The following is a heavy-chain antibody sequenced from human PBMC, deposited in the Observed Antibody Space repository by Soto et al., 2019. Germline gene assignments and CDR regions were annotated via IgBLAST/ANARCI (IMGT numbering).Heavy chain of an antibody. Sequence: EVQLLESGGGLEQPGRSLRLSCTASGFTFSSHAMTWVRQAPGKGLEWVSGLSDSGDSIYYADSVKGRFTIYRYNSMNTLYLQMYTLRVEDTAVYYCAKVSSSWYAGFFDLWGQGTLVTVSS. D-gene: IGHD6-13*01. CDR3: AKVSSSWYAGFFDL. J-gene: IGHJ4*02. CDR1: GFTFSSHA. CDR2: LSDSGDSI. V-gene: IGHV3-23*01.